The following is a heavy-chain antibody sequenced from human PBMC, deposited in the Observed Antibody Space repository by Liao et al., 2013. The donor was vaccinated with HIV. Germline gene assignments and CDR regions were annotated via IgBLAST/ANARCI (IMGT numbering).Heavy chain of an antibody. J-gene: IGHJ4*02. CDR2: IYTSGTA. CDR3: ARGETYGSSGYYYVDYFDY. Sequence: QVHLQESGPGLVKPSQTLSLTCTVSGGSISSGSYYWSWIRQPAGKGLEWIGHIYTSGTADYKPSLKSRVTISADTSKNQXSLRLSSVTAADTAMYYCARGETYGSSGYYYVDYFDYWGQGTLVTVSS. V-gene: IGHV4-61*02. CDR1: GGSISSGSYY. D-gene: IGHD3-22*01.